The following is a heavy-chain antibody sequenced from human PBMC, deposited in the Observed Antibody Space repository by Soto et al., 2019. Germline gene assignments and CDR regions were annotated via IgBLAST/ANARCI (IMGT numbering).Heavy chain of an antibody. Sequence: GGSLRLSCAASGFTFSSYAMSWVRQAPGKGLEWVSAISGSGGSTYYADSVKGRFTISRDNSKNTLYLQMNSLRAEDTAVYYCAKDPLGYCSSTSCYFMGGSIDYWGQGTLVTVSS. V-gene: IGHV3-23*01. J-gene: IGHJ4*02. CDR3: AKDPLGYCSSTSCYFMGGSIDY. CDR2: ISGSGGST. D-gene: IGHD2-2*01. CDR1: GFTFSSYA.